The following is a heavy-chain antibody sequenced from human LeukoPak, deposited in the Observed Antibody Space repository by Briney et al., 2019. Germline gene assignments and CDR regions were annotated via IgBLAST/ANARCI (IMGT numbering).Heavy chain of an antibody. CDR1: GYSISSGYY. Sequence: SETLSLTCTVSGYSISSGYYWGWIRQPPGKGLEWIGTMYHSGSTYYNPSLKSRVTISVDTSKNQFSLKLSSVTAADTAVYYCASMKWELPRDSFYFDDWGQGTLVTVSS. CDR2: MYHSGST. D-gene: IGHD1-26*01. V-gene: IGHV4-38-2*02. CDR3: ASMKWELPRDSFYFDD. J-gene: IGHJ4*02.